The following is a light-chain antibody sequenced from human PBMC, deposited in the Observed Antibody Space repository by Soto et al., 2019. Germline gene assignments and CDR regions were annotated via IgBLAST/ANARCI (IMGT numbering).Light chain of an antibody. J-gene: IGKJ5*01. CDR1: QSVSRK. CDR3: EQYHYWPPIT. V-gene: IGKV3-15*01. CDR2: GAS. Sequence: EIVMPQSPATLSVSPGEGATLSCXXSQSVSRKLVWYQQKPGQAPRLVXYGASTRAAGVPARFSGSGSGTEFTLTISSLQSEDFAVYYCEQYHYWPPITFGQGTRLEI.